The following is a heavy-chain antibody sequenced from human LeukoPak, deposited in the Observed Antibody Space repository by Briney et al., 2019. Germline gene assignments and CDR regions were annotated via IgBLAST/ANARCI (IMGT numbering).Heavy chain of an antibody. D-gene: IGHD6-19*01. CDR2: IWYDGSNK. J-gene: IGHJ4*02. V-gene: IGHV3-33*01. CDR3: ARDRVAVAGLFDY. Sequence: PGGSLRLSCAASGFTFSSYGMHWVRQAPGKGLEWVAVIWYDGSNKYYADSVKGRFTISRDNSKNTLYLQMNSLRAEDTAVYYCARDRVAVAGLFDYWGRGTLVTVSS. CDR1: GFTFSSYG.